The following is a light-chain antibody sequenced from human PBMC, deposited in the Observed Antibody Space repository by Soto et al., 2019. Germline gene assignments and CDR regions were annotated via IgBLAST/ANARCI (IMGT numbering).Light chain of an antibody. V-gene: IGKV1-39*01. CDR3: QQTYSTLSIT. J-gene: IGKJ5*01. Sequence: DIQMTQSPSSLSASVGDRVTITCRASESIARHLNWYQQKPGQAPKLRIYAASSLQNAVPSRFRGGGSGTDFTLTINNLKPEDFAAYYCQQTYSTLSITFGQGTRLQIK. CDR2: AAS. CDR1: ESIARH.